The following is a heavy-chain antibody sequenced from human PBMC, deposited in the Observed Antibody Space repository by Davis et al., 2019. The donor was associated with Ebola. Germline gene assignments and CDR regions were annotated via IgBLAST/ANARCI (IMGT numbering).Heavy chain of an antibody. Sequence: MPSETLSLTCTVSGGSIRSHYWSWIRQPPGKGLEWIGYFFYNGNTNYNPSLKSRATISLDTSNNQVSLKLTSVTAADTAVYYWAVLAGYWGQGTLVTVSS. V-gene: IGHV4-59*11. CDR1: GGSIRSHY. CDR3: AVLAGY. J-gene: IGHJ4*02. CDR2: FFYNGNT. D-gene: IGHD3-10*01.